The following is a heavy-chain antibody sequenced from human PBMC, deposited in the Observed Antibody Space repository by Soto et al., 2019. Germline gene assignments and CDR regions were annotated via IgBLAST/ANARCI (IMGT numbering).Heavy chain of an antibody. CDR3: ASPASLGSSWGDDAFDI. V-gene: IGHV4-30-4*01. J-gene: IGHJ3*02. CDR2: IYYSGST. CDR1: GGSISSGDYY. D-gene: IGHD6-13*01. Sequence: QVQLQESGPGLVKPSQTLSLTCTVSGGSISSGDYYWSWIRQPPGKGLEWIGYIYYSGSTYYNPCLKSRVTISVDTSKNQFSLKLSSVTAADTAVYYCASPASLGSSWGDDAFDIWGQGTMVTVSS.